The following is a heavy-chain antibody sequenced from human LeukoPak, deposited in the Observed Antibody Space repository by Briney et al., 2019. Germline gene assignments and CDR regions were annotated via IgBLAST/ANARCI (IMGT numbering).Heavy chain of an antibody. CDR3: AGGYKYAYYNYYYMDV. J-gene: IGHJ6*03. V-gene: IGHV4-59*01. CDR1: GGSFSGYY. D-gene: IGHD5-24*01. Sequence: PSETLSLTCAVYGGSFSGYYWSWIRQPPGKGLEWIAYISYSGSTNYNPSLKRRVTIPVDTSKNQFSLKLSSVTAADTAVYYCAGGYKYAYYNYYYMDVWGKGTTVTVSS. CDR2: ISYSGST.